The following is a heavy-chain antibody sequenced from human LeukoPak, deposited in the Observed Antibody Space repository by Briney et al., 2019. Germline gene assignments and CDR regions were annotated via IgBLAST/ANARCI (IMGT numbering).Heavy chain of an antibody. D-gene: IGHD2-15*01. V-gene: IGHV4-34*01. Sequence: SETLSLTCAVYGGSFSGYYWSWIRQPPGKGLEWIGETNHTGSTNYNPSLKSRVTISVDTSKNQFSLKLSSVTAADTAVYYCARGNRVVVAATYRHNYYYHYGMDVWGQGTTVTVSS. CDR1: GGSFSGYY. CDR2: TNHTGST. J-gene: IGHJ6*02. CDR3: ARGNRVVVAATYRHNYYYHYGMDV.